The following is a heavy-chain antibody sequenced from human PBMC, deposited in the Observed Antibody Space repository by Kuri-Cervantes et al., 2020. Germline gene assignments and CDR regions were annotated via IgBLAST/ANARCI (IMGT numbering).Heavy chain of an antibody. CDR2: ISYDGSKK. CDR3: AREASWYYAFDI. Sequence: GESLKISCAASGFTFSNYGMHWVRQAPGKGLEWVAVISYDGSKKDYVDSLKGRFTISRDNSKNSLYLQMNSLRAEDTAVYYCAREASWYYAFDIWGQGTMVTVSS. CDR1: GFTFSNYG. D-gene: IGHD6-13*01. J-gene: IGHJ3*02. V-gene: IGHV3-33*08.